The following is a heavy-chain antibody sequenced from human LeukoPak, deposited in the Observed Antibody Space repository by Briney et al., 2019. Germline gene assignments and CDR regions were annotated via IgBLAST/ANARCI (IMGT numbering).Heavy chain of an antibody. J-gene: IGHJ4*02. CDR2: ISRSGGAI. CDR3: ARETSTAEYYFDY. D-gene: IGHD4-11*01. V-gene: IGHV3-48*04. Sequence: GGSLRLSCAVSGFSLKTYGMNWVRQAPGKGLEWIAQISRSGGAIYYADSVKGRFTISRDNAENSLYLQMNSLGAEDTAVYYCARETSTAEYYFDYWGRGTLVTVSS. CDR1: GFSLKTYG.